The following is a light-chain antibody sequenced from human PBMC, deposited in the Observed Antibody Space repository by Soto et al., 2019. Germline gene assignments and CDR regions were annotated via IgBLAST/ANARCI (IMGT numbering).Light chain of an antibody. CDR2: EVF. CDR3: TSYTTTNTPV. CDR1: SSDVGAYDY. Sequence: QSVLTQPASVSGSPGQSITISCTGTSSDVGAYDYVSWYQQHPGKAPKVMIYEVFNRPSGVPIRFSGSKSSSTASLTISGLQTEDEADYYCTSYTTTNTPVFGTGTKVTVL. J-gene: IGLJ1*01. V-gene: IGLV2-14*01.